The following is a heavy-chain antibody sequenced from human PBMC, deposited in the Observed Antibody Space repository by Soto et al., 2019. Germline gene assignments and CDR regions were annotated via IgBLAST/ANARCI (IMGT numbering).Heavy chain of an antibody. D-gene: IGHD3-3*01. CDR2: IIPIFGTA. CDR1: GGTFSSYA. Sequence: SVKVSCKASGGTFSSYAISWVRQAPGQGLEWMGGIIPIFGTANYAQKFQGRVTITADESTSTAYMELSSLRSEDTAVYYCARGWLRLGFGVVISSFDYYGMDVWGQGTTVTVSS. V-gene: IGHV1-69*13. J-gene: IGHJ6*02. CDR3: ARGWLRLGFGVVISSFDYYGMDV.